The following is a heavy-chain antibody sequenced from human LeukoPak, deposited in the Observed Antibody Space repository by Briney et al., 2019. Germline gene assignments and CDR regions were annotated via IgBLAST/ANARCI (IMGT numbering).Heavy chain of an antibody. J-gene: IGHJ6*03. CDR1: GFTFTNYA. Sequence: GGSLRLSCAASGFTFTNYALHWVRQAPGMGLEWVAVISSDGVSEHYADSVKGRVTISRDDFKNTVHLQMQSLRAEDTAVYYCARQGAALKFPFLYMDVWGNGTTVIVSS. CDR2: ISSDGVSE. CDR3: ARQGAALKFPFLYMDV. V-gene: IGHV3-30*01. D-gene: IGHD2/OR15-2a*01.